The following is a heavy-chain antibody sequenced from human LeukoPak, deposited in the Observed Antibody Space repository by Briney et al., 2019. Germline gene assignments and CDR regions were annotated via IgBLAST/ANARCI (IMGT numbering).Heavy chain of an antibody. CDR3: AKALGYCSSTSCYRYYYYMDV. J-gene: IGHJ6*03. D-gene: IGHD2-2*01. V-gene: IGHV3-11*01. Sequence: GGSLRLPCAASGFTFSDYYMSWIRQAPGKGLEWVPYISSSGSTIYYADSVKGRFTISRDNSKNTLYLQMNSLRAEDTAVYYCAKALGYCSSTSCYRYYYYMDVWGKGTTVTISS. CDR2: ISSSGSTI. CDR1: GFTFSDYY.